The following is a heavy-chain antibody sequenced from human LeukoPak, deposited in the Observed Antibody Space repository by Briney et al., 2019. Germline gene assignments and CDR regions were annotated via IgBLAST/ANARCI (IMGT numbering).Heavy chain of an antibody. V-gene: IGHV3-74*01. Sequence: GGSLRLSCVASGFTFSSSWMYWVRQVPGKGLVWVSRISTDETITTYADSVKGRFTISRDNAKNTLYLQMNSLSVDDTAVYYCAVDPFGGPTGVWGQGALVTVSS. J-gene: IGHJ4*02. CDR3: AVDPFGGPTGV. CDR1: GFTFSSSW. D-gene: IGHD3-16*01. CDR2: ISTDETIT.